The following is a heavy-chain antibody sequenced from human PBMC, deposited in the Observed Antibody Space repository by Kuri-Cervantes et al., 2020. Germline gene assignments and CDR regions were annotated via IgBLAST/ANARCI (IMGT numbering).Heavy chain of an antibody. Sequence: ASVKVSCKASGYTFTSYAMHWVRQAPGQRLEWMGWINAGNGNTKYSQKFQGRVTITRDTSASTAYMELSSLRSEDTAVYYCARDVAVAGTLFQHWGQGTLVTVSS. J-gene: IGHJ1*01. V-gene: IGHV1-3*01. CDR1: GYTFTSYA. CDR2: INAGNGNT. D-gene: IGHD6-19*01. CDR3: ARDVAVAGTLFQH.